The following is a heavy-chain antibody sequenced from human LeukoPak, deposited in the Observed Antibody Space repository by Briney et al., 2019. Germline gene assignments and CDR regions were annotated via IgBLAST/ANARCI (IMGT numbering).Heavy chain of an antibody. CDR2: ISSSSSYI. V-gene: IGHV3-21*01. D-gene: IGHD3-10*01. J-gene: IGHJ4*02. Sequence: NPGGSLRLSCAASGFTFSSYSMTWVRQAPGKGLEWVSSISSSSSYIYYADSVKGRFTISRDNAKNSLYLQMNSLRAEDTAVYYCARYGSGTPYDYWGQGTLVTVSS. CDR3: ARYGSGTPYDY. CDR1: GFTFSSYS.